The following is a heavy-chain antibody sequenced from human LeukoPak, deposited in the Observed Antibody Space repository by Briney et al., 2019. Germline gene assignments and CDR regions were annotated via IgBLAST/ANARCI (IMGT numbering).Heavy chain of an antibody. V-gene: IGHV3-23*01. D-gene: IGHD6-6*01. CDR1: GFTLSSYA. CDR2: ISAGGGST. Sequence: GGSLRLSCAASGFTLSSYAMSWVRQAPGRGLEWVSAISAGGGSTYFTDSVRGRFTISRDNSKNTLYLQMNSLRAEDTGVYYCAKGVRQQLVRTYYFDYWGQGTLVTVSS. J-gene: IGHJ4*02. CDR3: AKGVRQQLVRTYYFDY.